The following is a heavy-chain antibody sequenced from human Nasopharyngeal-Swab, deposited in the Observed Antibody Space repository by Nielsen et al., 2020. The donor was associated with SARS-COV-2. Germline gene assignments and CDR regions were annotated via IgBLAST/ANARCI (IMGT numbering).Heavy chain of an antibody. D-gene: IGHD3-3*01. J-gene: IGHJ6*02. Sequence: ASVKVSCKVSGYTLTDLSMHWVRQAPGKGLEWMGGFDPEDGETIYAQKFQGRVTMTEDTSTDTAYMELSTLRSEDTAVYYCATDRVRFLDFGYYYYGMDVGGQGTTVTVSS. V-gene: IGHV1-24*01. CDR1: GYTLTDLS. CDR3: ATDRVRFLDFGYYYYGMDV. CDR2: FDPEDGET.